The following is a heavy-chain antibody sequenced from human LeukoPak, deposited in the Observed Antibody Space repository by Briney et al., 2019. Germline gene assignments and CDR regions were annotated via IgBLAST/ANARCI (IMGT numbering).Heavy chain of an antibody. J-gene: IGHJ4*02. CDR1: GHTFSSCN. Sequence: GGSLRLSCAASGHTFSSCNVKWGRQAGGRGVEGGTSISSSNDNIYYADSERGGFTISRENDKNTLFLQINRERAEDRDIFYCARLPTVTTTTLIAYWGQGTLVTVSS. CDR2: ISSSNDNI. V-gene: IGHV3-21*03. D-gene: IGHD4-17*01. CDR3: ARLPTVTTTTLIAY.